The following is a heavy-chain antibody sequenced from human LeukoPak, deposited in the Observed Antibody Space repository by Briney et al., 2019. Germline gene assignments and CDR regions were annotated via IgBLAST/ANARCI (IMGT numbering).Heavy chain of an antibody. CDR1: GNYW. D-gene: IGHD2-2*01. V-gene: IGHV3-74*01. Sequence: GGSLRLSCAASGNYWMHWVRQAPGKGLVWISHINSDGSWTGYADSVKGRFTISKDNAKNTVYLQMNNLRAEDTAVYYCVSFYETYWGRGTLVTVSS. CDR2: INSDGSWT. J-gene: IGHJ4*02. CDR3: VSFYETY.